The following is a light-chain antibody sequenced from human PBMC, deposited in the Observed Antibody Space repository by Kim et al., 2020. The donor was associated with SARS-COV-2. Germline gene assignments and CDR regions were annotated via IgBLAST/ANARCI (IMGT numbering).Light chain of an antibody. CDR3: SSRDSSGDHVV. J-gene: IGLJ3*02. CDR2: GKY. Sequence: LGQTVRLTCQGDSLRNYFATWYQQRPGQAPTLVLYGKYDRPSGIPDRFSGSASGNTASLTITGAQAEDEADYYCSSRDSSGDHVVFGGGTQLTVL. CDR1: SLRNYF. V-gene: IGLV3-19*01.